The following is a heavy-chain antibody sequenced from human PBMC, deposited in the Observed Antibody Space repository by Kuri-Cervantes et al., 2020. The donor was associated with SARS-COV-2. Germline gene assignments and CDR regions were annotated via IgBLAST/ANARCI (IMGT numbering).Heavy chain of an antibody. Sequence: LSLTCAASGFTFSSYGMHWVRQAPGKGLEWVAVISYDGSNKYYADSVKGRFTISRDNSKNTLYLQMNSLRAEDTAVYYCAKGYDFWSGYYRFGYWGQGTLVTVSS. D-gene: IGHD3-3*01. CDR1: GFTFSSYG. CDR3: AKGYDFWSGYYRFGY. J-gene: IGHJ4*02. V-gene: IGHV3-30*18. CDR2: ISYDGSNK.